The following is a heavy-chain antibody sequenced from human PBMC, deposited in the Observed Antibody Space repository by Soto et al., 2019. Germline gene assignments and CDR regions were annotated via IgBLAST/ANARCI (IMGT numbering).Heavy chain of an antibody. CDR3: AREFSNYEGYYGMDV. CDR1: GGSISSYY. Sequence: SETLSLTCTVSGGSISSYYWSWIRQPPGKGLEWIGYIYYSGSTNYNPSLKSRVTISVDTSENQFSLKLSSVTAADTAVYYCAREFSNYEGYYGMDVWGQGTTVTVSS. D-gene: IGHD4-4*01. J-gene: IGHJ6*02. CDR2: IYYSGST. V-gene: IGHV4-59*01.